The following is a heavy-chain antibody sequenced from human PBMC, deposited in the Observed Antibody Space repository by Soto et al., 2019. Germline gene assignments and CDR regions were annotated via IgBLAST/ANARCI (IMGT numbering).Heavy chain of an antibody. V-gene: IGHV3-74*01. Sequence: EVQLVESGGGLVQPGGSLRLSCAASGFTFSSYWMHWVRQAPGKGLVWVSRINSDGSSTSYADSVKGRFTISRDNAKNTLYLQMNSLRAEDTAVYYCARVQSSVTGLRGHMSYFDYWGQGTLVTVSS. J-gene: IGHJ4*02. D-gene: IGHD4-4*01. CDR2: INSDGSST. CDR3: ARVQSSVTGLRGHMSYFDY. CDR1: GFTFSSYW.